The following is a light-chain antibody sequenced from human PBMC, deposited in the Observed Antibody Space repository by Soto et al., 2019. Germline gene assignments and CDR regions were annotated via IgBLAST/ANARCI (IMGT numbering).Light chain of an antibody. CDR1: QSVSSSY. CDR3: HRYGRFA. V-gene: IGKV3-20*01. Sequence: EIVLTQSPGTLSLSPGERATLSCRASQSVSSSYLAWYQQKPGQAPRLLIYGASSRATGIPDRFSGSGSGTDITITIGTLDLADFEVYYCHRYGRFAFGQGTRLEIK. CDR2: GAS. J-gene: IGKJ5*01.